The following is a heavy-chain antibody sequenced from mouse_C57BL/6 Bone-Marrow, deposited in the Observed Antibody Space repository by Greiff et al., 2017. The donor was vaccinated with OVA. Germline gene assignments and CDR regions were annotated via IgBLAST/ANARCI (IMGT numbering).Heavy chain of an antibody. V-gene: IGHV1-53*01. CDR3: ASQLGLLAWLAY. J-gene: IGHJ3*01. D-gene: IGHD3-1*01. CDR2: INPSNGGT. CDR1: GYTFTSYW. Sequence: QVQLKQPGTELVKPGASVKLSCKASGYTFTSYWMHWVKQRPGQGLEWIGNINPSNGGTNYNEKFKSKATLTVDKSSSTAYMQLSSLTSEDSTVYYCASQLGLLAWLAYWGKGTRVTVSA.